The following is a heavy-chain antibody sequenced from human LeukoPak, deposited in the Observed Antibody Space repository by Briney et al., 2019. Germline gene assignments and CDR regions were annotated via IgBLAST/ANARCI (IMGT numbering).Heavy chain of an antibody. CDR2: ISAYNGNT. J-gene: IGHJ4*02. CDR3: ARDPNGIVGATTPDY. D-gene: IGHD1-26*01. V-gene: IGHV1-18*01. Sequence: ASVKVSCKAPGYTFTSYGISWVRQAPGQGLEWMGWISAYNGNTNYAQKLQGRVTMTTDTSTSTAYMELRSLRSDDTAVYYCARDPNGIVGATTPDYWGQGTLVTVSS. CDR1: GYTFTSYG.